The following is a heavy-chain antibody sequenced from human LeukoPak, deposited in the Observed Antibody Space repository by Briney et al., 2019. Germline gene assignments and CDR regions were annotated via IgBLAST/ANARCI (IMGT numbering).Heavy chain of an antibody. J-gene: IGHJ4*02. CDR2: IWYDGSNK. CDR3: ARDRSYDFWSGYSTPDY. CDR1: GFTFSSYS. V-gene: IGHV3-33*08. Sequence: GGSLRLSCAASGFTFSSYSMTWVRQAPGKGLEWVAVIWYDGSNKYYADSVKGRFTISRDNSKNTLDLQMNSLRAEDTAVYYCARDRSYDFWSGYSTPDYWGQGTLVTVSS. D-gene: IGHD3-3*01.